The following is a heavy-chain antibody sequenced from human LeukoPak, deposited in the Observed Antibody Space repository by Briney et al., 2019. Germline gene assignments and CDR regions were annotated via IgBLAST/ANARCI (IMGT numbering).Heavy chain of an antibody. Sequence: GASVKVSCKASGYTFTGHYMHWVRQAPGQGLEWMGWINPYSGGTHYALIFQDRVAMTRDTSISTAYMELSRLRSDDTAVYYCATRGQQLLQHWGQGTLVTVSS. V-gene: IGHV1-2*02. J-gene: IGHJ1*01. CDR2: INPYSGGT. CDR1: GYTFTGHY. CDR3: ATRGQQLLQH. D-gene: IGHD6-13*01.